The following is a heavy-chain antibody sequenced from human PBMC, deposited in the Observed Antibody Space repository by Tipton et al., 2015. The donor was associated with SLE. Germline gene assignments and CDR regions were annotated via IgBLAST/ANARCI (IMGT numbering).Heavy chain of an antibody. Sequence: TLSLTCSVSGGSITSHYWTWIRQSPGKEFEWLAYVSYTGSATYNPSLRSRVSILLDTSENQFSLRVTSVTAADTAVYYRARPGGGYNDYYFDSWGQGTLVTVSS. J-gene: IGHJ4*02. CDR3: ARPGGGYNDYYFDS. D-gene: IGHD5-24*01. CDR2: VSYTGSA. V-gene: IGHV4-59*08. CDR1: GGSITSHY.